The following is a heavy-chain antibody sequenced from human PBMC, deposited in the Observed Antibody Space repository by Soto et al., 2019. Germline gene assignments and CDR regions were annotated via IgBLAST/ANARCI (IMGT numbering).Heavy chain of an antibody. V-gene: IGHV3-33*01. Sequence: QVQLVESGGGVVQPGRSLRLSCAASGFTFSSYGMHWVRQAPGKGLEWVAVIWYDGSNKYYADSVKGRFTISRDNSKNTLYLQRNSLRAEDTAVYYCARDFALYYYDSSGYYDYWGQGTLVTVSS. CDR2: IWYDGSNK. D-gene: IGHD3-22*01. CDR3: ARDFALYYYDSSGYYDY. CDR1: GFTFSSYG. J-gene: IGHJ4*02.